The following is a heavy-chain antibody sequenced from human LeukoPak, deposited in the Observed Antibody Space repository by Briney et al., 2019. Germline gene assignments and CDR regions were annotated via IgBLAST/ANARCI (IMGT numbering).Heavy chain of an antibody. D-gene: IGHD3/OR15-3a*01. CDR3: ARSHSVWTSFDY. V-gene: IGHV4-59*01. J-gene: IGHJ4*02. Sequence: KASETLSLTCTVSGGSISSYYWSWIRQPPGKGLEWIGYIYYSRSTNYNPSLKSRVTISVDTSKNQFSLKLSSVTAADTAVYYCARSHSVWTSFDYWSQGTLVTVSS. CDR2: IYYSRST. CDR1: GGSISSYY.